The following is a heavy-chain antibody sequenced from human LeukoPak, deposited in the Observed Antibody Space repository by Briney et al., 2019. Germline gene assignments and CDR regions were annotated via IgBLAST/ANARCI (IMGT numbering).Heavy chain of an antibody. J-gene: IGHJ5*02. CDR2: ISGSGGST. CDR1: GFTFSSYA. V-gene: IGHV3-23*01. D-gene: IGHD2-2*01. Sequence: HAGGSLRLSCAASGFTFSSYAMSWVRQAPGKGLEWVSAISGSGGSTYYAGSVKGRFTISRDNSKNTLYLQMNSLRAEDTAVYYCAKRPREGVVVPAAPFDPWGQGTLVTVSS. CDR3: AKRPREGVVVPAAPFDP.